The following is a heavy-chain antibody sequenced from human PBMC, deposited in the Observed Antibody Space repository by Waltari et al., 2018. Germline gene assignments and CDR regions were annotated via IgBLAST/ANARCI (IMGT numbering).Heavy chain of an antibody. CDR1: GGSISSYY. D-gene: IGHD6-6*01. CDR2: IYYSGST. V-gene: IGHV4-59*01. CDR3: ARGPISSSSVPLEFDP. J-gene: IGHJ5*02. Sequence: QVQLQESGPGLVKPSETLSLTCTVSGGSISSYYWRWIRKPPGKGLELIGYIYYSGSTNYSPSLKSRVTISVDTSKNQFSLKLSSVTAADTAVYYCARGPISSSSVPLEFDPWGQGTLVTVSS.